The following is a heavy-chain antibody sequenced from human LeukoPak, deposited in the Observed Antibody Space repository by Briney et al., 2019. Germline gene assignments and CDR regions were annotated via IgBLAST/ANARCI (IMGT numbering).Heavy chain of an antibody. CDR2: ISSSSSII. D-gene: IGHD3-16*01. CDR1: GFTFSYYS. J-gene: IGHJ3*02. V-gene: IGHV3-48*01. CDR3: AREVGAISRAFDI. Sequence: PSGGSLRLSCAASGFTFSYYSMNWVRQAPGKGLEWVSYISSSSSIIYYADSVKGRFTISRDNAKNSLYLQMNSLRAEDTAVYYCAREVGAISRAFDIWGQGTMVTVSS.